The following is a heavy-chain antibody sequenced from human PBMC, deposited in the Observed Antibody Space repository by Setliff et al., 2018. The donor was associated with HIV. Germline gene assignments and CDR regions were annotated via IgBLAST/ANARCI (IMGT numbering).Heavy chain of an antibody. CDR2: INQSENT. CDR3: ARESPLNYYYSSGYHYVGNYYGVDV. V-gene: IGHV4-4*02. D-gene: IGHD3-22*01. CDR1: GVSISNSNW. J-gene: IGHJ6*02. Sequence: ASETLSLTCAVSGVSISNSNWWSWVRQPPGKGLEWIGEINQSENTNYNPSLKSRVTIAADPSKNQFSLKLSSVTAADTAVYYCARESPLNYYYSSGYHYVGNYYGVDVWGQGTTVTVSS.